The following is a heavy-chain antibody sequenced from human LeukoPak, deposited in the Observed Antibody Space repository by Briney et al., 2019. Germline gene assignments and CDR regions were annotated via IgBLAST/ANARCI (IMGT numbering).Heavy chain of an antibody. CDR1: GGTFSSYA. Sequence: SVKVSCKASGGTFSSYAISWVRQAPGQGREWMGGIIPIFGTANYAQKFQGRVTITTDESTSTAYMELSSLRSEDTAVYYCAREEACSGGSCDSPLDYWGQGTQVTVSS. D-gene: IGHD2-15*01. J-gene: IGHJ4*02. V-gene: IGHV1-69*05. CDR3: AREEACSGGSCDSPLDY. CDR2: IIPIFGTA.